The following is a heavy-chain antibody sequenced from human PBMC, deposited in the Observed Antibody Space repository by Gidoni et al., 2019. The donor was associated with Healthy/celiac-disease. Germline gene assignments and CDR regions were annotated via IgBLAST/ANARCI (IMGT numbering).Heavy chain of an antibody. V-gene: IGHV3-21*01. CDR3: ARAVVVPAASDSVDY. D-gene: IGHD2-2*01. CDR2: ISSSSSYI. Sequence: EVQLVESGGGLVKPGGSLRLSCAASGFTFSSYSMNWVRQAPGKGLEWVSSISSSSSYIYYADSVKGRFTISRDNAKNSLYLQMNSLRAEDTAVYYCARAVVVPAASDSVDYWGQGTLVTVSS. CDR1: GFTFSSYS. J-gene: IGHJ4*02.